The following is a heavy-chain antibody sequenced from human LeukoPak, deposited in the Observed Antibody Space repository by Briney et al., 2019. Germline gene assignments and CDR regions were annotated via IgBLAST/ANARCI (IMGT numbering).Heavy chain of an antibody. CDR3: ASLDGSGSPCIDY. Sequence: PGGSLRLSCAGSGFTFSSYSMNWVRQAPGKGLEWVSSISSSSSYIYYADSVKGRFTISRDNAKNSLYLQMNSLRAEDTAVYYCASLDGSGSPCIDYCGQGTLVTVSS. CDR2: ISSSSSYI. V-gene: IGHV3-21*01. D-gene: IGHD3-10*01. CDR1: GFTFSSYS. J-gene: IGHJ4*02.